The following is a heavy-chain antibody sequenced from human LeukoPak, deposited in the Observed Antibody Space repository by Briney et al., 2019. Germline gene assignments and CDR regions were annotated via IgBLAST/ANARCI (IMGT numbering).Heavy chain of an antibody. Sequence: GGSLRLSCAASGFTFSNYWMHWVRQAPGKGLVWVSRINSDGSGTSYADSVKGRFTISRDIAKNTIYLQMNSLRAEDAAVYYCARVGQYCSSTSCTLDYWGQGTLVTVSS. CDR1: GFTFSNYW. V-gene: IGHV3-74*01. CDR3: ARVGQYCSSTSCTLDY. J-gene: IGHJ4*02. D-gene: IGHD2-2*01. CDR2: INSDGSGT.